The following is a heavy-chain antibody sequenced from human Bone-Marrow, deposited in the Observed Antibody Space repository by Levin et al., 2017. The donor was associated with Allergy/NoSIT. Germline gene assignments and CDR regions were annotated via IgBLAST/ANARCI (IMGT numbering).Heavy chain of an antibody. Sequence: PGGSLRLSCAASGFPFSSSGMHWVRQAPGKGPAWVALISYDGSGKEYEDSVKGRFTISRDNSKNTLFLQMNSLRPEDTALYYCVKALVGATADFESWGQGALVVVSS. J-gene: IGHJ5*01. CDR2: ISYDGSGK. CDR3: VKALVGATADFES. D-gene: IGHD1-26*01. CDR1: GFPFSSSG. V-gene: IGHV3-30*18.